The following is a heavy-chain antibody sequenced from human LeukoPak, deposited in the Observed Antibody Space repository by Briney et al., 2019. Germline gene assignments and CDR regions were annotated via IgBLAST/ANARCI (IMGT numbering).Heavy chain of an antibody. CDR2: IIPIFGTA. J-gene: IGHJ4*02. CDR3: ARAHMVRGVISAFDC. V-gene: IGHV1-69*13. Sequence: ASVKVSCKASGYTFTSYGISWVRQAPGQGLEWMGGIIPIFGTANYAQKFQGRVTITADESTSTAYMELSSLRSEDTAVYYCARAHMVRGVISAFDCWGQGTLVTVSS. CDR1: GYTFTSYG. D-gene: IGHD3-10*01.